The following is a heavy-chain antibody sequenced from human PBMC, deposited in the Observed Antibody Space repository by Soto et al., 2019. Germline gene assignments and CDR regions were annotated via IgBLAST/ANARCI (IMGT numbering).Heavy chain of an antibody. D-gene: IGHD4-17*01. CDR3: ARLPRIYGDQFDY. Sequence: SETLSLTCTVSGGFISSYYWSWIRQPPGKGLEWIGYIYYSGSTSYNPSLKSRVTISIDTSKNQFSLTLSSMTAADTAVYYCARLPRIYGDQFDYWGQGTLVTVSS. J-gene: IGHJ4*02. CDR2: IYYSGST. V-gene: IGHV4-59*01. CDR1: GGFISSYY.